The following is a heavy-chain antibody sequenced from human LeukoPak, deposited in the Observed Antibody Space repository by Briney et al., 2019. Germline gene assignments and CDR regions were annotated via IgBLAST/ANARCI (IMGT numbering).Heavy chain of an antibody. CDR2: ISSSSSYI. CDR1: GFTFSSYS. J-gene: IGHJ4*02. V-gene: IGHV3-21*01. Sequence: GGSLRLSCAASGFTFSSYSMNWVRQAPGKGLEWVSSISSSSSYIYYADSVKGRFTISRDNDKNSLSLQLNSLRVEDTAVYYCARGHYDVLAASYKWTPDYWGQGTLVTVSS. CDR3: ARGHYDVLAASYKWTPDY. D-gene: IGHD3-9*01.